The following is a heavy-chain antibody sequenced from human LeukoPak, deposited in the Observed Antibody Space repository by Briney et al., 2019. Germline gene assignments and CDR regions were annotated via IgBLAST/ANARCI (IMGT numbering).Heavy chain of an antibody. J-gene: IGHJ3*02. D-gene: IGHD6-13*01. CDR1: GGSISSYY. Sequence: SETLSLTCTVSGGSISSYYWSWIRQPAGKGLEWIGRIYTSGSTNYNPSLKSRVTMSVDTSKNQFTLKLSSVTAADTAVYYCAREAVYYSSSWSNAFDIWGQGTMVTVSS. V-gene: IGHV4-4*07. CDR3: AREAVYYSSSWSNAFDI. CDR2: IYTSGST.